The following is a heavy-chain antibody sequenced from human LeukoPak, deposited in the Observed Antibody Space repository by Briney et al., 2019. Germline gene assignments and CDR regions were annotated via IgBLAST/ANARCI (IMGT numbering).Heavy chain of an antibody. CDR2: IYPCDSDT. D-gene: IGHD2-21*02. Sequence: TSTRAAGGGSTSRCISWVRRMPRKGRESMGLIYPCDSDTRYSPSSLGQVTITAEKTITTAYLQWTSLKASDTAMYYYSRLPYSGADCDLNWFDHWGQGTLVTVSS. CDR1: GGGSTSRC. CDR3: SRLPYSGADCDLNWFDH. V-gene: IGHV5-51*01. J-gene: IGHJ5*02.